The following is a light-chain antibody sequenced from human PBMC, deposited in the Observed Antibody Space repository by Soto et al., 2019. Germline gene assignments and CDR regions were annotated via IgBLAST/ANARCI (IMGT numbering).Light chain of an antibody. CDR3: HKYYSSPWT. CDR1: QSVLYGSNNNHY. V-gene: IGKV4-1*01. J-gene: IGKJ1*01. Sequence: DIVLAQSPESLAVSLGARATINCKSSQSVLYGSNNNHYIAWYQQKPGQPPQLLIYWASTRESGFPDRFSGSVSGTEFTLTISSLRAEDVAVYYCHKYYSSPWTFGQGTKGDIK. CDR2: WAS.